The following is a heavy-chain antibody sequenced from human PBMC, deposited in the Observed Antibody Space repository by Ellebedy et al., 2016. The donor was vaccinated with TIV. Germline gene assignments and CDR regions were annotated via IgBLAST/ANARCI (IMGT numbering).Heavy chain of an antibody. CDR2: VFYTGST. V-gene: IGHV4-59*01. CDR1: GSSISGYY. Sequence: MPSETLSLTCTVSGSSISGYYWNCIRQPPGKGLEWIGYVFYTGSTNYNPSLKSRVTISLTTSKNEFSLKLSSVTAADTAVYFCTREGLTGNYGSGNFDYWGQGTLVTVSS. J-gene: IGHJ4*02. CDR3: TREGLTGNYGSGNFDY. D-gene: IGHD3-10*01.